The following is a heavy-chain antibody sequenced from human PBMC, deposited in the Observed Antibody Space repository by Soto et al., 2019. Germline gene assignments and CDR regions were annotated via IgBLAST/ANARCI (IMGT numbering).Heavy chain of an antibody. V-gene: IGHV4-59*01. Sequence: SETLSLTCTVSGDSTSSYYWSWIRQPPGKGLEWIGYISYNGSTNYNPSLKSRVTMSVDTSKNHFSLKVRSMTAADSAIYYCAGQNPCDDFYYWGQGTLVTVSS. J-gene: IGHJ4*02. CDR3: AGQNPCDDFYY. CDR1: GDSTSSYY. CDR2: ISYNGST.